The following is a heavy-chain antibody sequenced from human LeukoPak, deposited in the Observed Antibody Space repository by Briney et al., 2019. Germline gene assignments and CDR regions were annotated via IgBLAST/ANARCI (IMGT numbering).Heavy chain of an antibody. CDR1: GYTFINNW. J-gene: IGHJ4*02. Sequence: GASVKVSCKASGYTFINNWMHWVRQAPGQGLEWIGLINPTGTGTLYAQKFQGRVTMTRDTSISTAYMELRRQRSDDTAVYYCARVGLDWQFDYWGQGTLVTVSS. CDR3: ARVGLDWQFDY. CDR2: INPTGTGT. V-gene: IGHV1-46*01. D-gene: IGHD3/OR15-3a*01.